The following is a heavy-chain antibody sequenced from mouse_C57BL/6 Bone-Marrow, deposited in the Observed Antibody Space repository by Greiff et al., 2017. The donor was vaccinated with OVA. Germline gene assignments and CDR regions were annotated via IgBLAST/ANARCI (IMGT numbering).Heavy chain of an antibody. D-gene: IGHD2-12*01. J-gene: IGHJ4*01. CDR3: AMGYSDYAMDY. CDR1: GYTFTSYW. V-gene: IGHV1-72*01. CDR2: IDPNSGGT. Sequence: QVQLKQPGAELVKPGASVKLSCKASGYTFTSYWMHWVKQRPGRGLEWIGRIDPNSGGTKYNEKFKSKATLTVDKPSSTAYMQLSSLTSEDSAVYYCAMGYSDYAMDYWGQGTSGTVSS.